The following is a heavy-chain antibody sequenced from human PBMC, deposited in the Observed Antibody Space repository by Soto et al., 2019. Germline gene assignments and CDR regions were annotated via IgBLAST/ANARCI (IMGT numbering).Heavy chain of an antibody. J-gene: IGHJ6*02. V-gene: IGHV3-23*01. Sequence: GGSLRLSCAASGFTFSSYAMSWVRQAPGKGLEWVSAISGSGGSTYYADSVKGRFTISRDNSKNTLYLQMNSLRAEDTAVYYCAKDWVTDFWSGYYRGPGNYYYYGMDVWGQGTTVTVSS. CDR3: AKDWVTDFWSGYYRGPGNYYYYGMDV. CDR2: ISGSGGST. CDR1: GFTFSSYA. D-gene: IGHD3-3*01.